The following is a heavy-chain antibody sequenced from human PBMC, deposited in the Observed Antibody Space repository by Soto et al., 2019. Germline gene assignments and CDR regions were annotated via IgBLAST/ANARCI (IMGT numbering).Heavy chain of an antibody. V-gene: IGHV1-18*01. CDR3: ARGGDYYYGLDV. Sequence: QGQLVQSGDEVKKPGASVKVSCRASGYTFTSYGVSWVRQAPGQGREWMGWIIAFNGQTNYIQKVQGRVTLTTEASTSTAYMELRSLRSDDTDVYSCARGGDYYYGLDVWGQGTTVTVSS. D-gene: IGHD3-16*01. CDR1: GYTFTSYG. J-gene: IGHJ6*02. CDR2: IIAFNGQT.